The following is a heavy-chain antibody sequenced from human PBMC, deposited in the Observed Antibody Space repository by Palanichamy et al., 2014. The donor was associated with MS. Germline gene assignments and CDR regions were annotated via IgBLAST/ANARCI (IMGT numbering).Heavy chain of an antibody. Sequence: EVQLVEVWGRPGRAGGSLRLSCAASGFTFSTYGMNWVRQAPRKGLEWVSSITSTSSHIYQADSVKGRFTISRDNAKNSLYLQMNSLRAEDTAVYYCTRDGPRSATISDSFDYWGQGTLVTVSS. CDR2: ITSTSSHI. D-gene: IGHD2-21*02. J-gene: IGHJ4*02. V-gene: IGHV3-21*02. CDR3: TRDGPRSATISDSFDY. CDR1: GFTFSTYG.